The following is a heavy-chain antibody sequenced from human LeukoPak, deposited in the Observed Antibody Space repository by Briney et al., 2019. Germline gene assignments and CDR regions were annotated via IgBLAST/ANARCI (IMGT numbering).Heavy chain of an antibody. CDR3: ARGKVGTTRFDS. J-gene: IGHJ4*02. CDR1: GGSISTTQW. Sequence: PSETLSLTCAVSGGSISTTQWCSLVRQPPGERLEWIGEVYHSGTINYNPSLKTRVTISVDETKDQFSLNLSSVTAADTAVYYCARGKVGTTRFDSWGQGTLVTVSS. CDR2: VYHSGTI. V-gene: IGHV4-4*02. D-gene: IGHD1-26*01.